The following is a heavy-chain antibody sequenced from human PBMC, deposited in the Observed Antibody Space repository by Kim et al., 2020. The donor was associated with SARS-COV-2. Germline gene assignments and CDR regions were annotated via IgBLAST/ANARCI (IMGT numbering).Heavy chain of an antibody. CDR2: ISWDGGRT. CDR3: TKDRLGREIWGCGMDV. D-gene: IGHD3-16*01. V-gene: IGHV3-43*01. J-gene: IGHJ6*02. Sequence: GGSLRLSCAASGFNFHDYTFHWIRQVPGKGLEWVSLISWDGGRTYYAESVKGRFTVSRDNTKKSLYLQMNSLTTEDTALYYCTKDRLGREIWGCGMDVWGQGTTVTVSS. CDR1: GFNFHDYT.